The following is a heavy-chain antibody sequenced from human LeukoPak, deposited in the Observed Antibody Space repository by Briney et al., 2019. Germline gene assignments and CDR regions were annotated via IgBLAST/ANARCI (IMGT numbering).Heavy chain of an antibody. V-gene: IGHV3-48*02. Sequence: GGSLRLSCAASGFTLSGYSMKWVRQAPGKGVEWFSFIVTSGSTIYYAHSLKGRFTISRDNAKNSLYLQMNSLRDEDTAVYYCARILGLTLDYWGPGALVTVSS. J-gene: IGHJ4*02. CDR3: ARILGLTLDY. D-gene: IGHD1-14*01. CDR1: GFTLSGYS. CDR2: IVTSGSTI.